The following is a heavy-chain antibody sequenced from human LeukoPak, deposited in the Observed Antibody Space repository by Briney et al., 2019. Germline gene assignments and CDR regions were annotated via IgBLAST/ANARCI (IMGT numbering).Heavy chain of an antibody. J-gene: IGHJ4*02. D-gene: IGHD4-17*01. Sequence: GGSLRLSCAASGFTFDDYAMHWVRQAPGKGLEWVSGISWNSGSIGYADSVKGRFAISRDNSKNTLYLQMNSLRAEDTAVYYCAKDVYGDYGGLDYWGQGTLVTVSS. V-gene: IGHV3-9*01. CDR3: AKDVYGDYGGLDY. CDR2: ISWNSGSI. CDR1: GFTFDDYA.